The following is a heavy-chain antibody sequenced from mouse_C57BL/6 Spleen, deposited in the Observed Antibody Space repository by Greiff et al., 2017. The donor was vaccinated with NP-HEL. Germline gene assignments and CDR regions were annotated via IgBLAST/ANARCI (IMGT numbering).Heavy chain of an antibody. CDR1: GYTFTNYW. Sequence: QVQLQQSGAELVRPGTSVKMSCKASGYTFTNYWIGWAKQRPGHGLEWIGDIYPGGGYTNYNEKFKGKATLTADKSSSTAYMQFSSLTSEDSAIYYCARCYCSSSHYWYFDVWGTGTTVTVSS. J-gene: IGHJ1*03. D-gene: IGHD1-1*01. CDR3: ARCYCSSSHYWYFDV. V-gene: IGHV1-63*01. CDR2: IYPGGGYT.